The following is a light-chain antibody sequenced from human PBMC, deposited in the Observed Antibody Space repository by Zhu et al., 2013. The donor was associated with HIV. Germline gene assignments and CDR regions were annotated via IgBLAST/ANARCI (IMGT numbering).Light chain of an antibody. J-gene: IGKJ4*01. CDR2: DAS. CDR1: QTINNW. V-gene: IGKV1-5*01. CDR3: QQSGT. Sequence: DIQMTQSPSTLSASVGDRVTITCRASQTINNWLAWYQQKPGKAPKLLIYDASNLEAGVPPRFSGSGSGTDFTFTISSLQPEDFATYYCQQSGTFGGGTKVEIK.